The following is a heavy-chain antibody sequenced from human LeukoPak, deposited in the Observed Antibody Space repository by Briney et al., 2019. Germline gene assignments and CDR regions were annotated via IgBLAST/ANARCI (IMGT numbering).Heavy chain of an antibody. CDR2: IYYSGST. CDR3: AREEAGANDY. Sequence: SETLSLTCTVSGGSISSYYWSWIRQPPGKGLEWIGYIYYSGSTNYNPSLKSRVTISVDTSKNQFSLKLSSVTAADTAVYYCAREEAGANDYWGQGTLVTVSS. CDR1: GGSISSYY. D-gene: IGHD1-26*01. V-gene: IGHV4-59*01. J-gene: IGHJ4*02.